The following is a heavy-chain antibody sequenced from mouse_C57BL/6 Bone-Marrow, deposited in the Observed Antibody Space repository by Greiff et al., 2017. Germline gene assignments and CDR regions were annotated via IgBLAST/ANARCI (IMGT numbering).Heavy chain of an antibody. CDR2: IDPNSGGT. D-gene: IGHD6-1*01. J-gene: IGHJ3*01. Sequence: VQLQQPGAELVKPGASVKLSCKASGYTFTSYWMHWVKQRPGRGLEWIGRIDPNSGGTKYNEKFKSKATLTVDKPSSTAYMRLSSLTSEDSAVYYCARRGRNSEGFAYWGQGTLVTVSA. CDR3: ARRGRNSEGFAY. V-gene: IGHV1-72*01. CDR1: GYTFTSYW.